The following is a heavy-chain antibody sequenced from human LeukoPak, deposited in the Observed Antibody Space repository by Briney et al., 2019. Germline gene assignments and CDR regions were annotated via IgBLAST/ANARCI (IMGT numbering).Heavy chain of an antibody. CDR3: AREGVAGENWFDP. Sequence: ASVKVSCKASGYTFTGYYMHWVRQAPGQGLEWMEWINPNSGGTNYAQKFQGRVTMTRDTSISTAYMELSRLRSDDTAVYYCAREGVAGENWFDPWGQGTLVTVSS. CDR2: INPNSGGT. CDR1: GYTFTGYY. V-gene: IGHV1-2*02. D-gene: IGHD6-19*01. J-gene: IGHJ5*02.